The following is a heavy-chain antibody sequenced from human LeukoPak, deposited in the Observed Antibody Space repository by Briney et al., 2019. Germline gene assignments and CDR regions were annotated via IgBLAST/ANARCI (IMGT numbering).Heavy chain of an antibody. J-gene: IGHJ4*02. CDR2: ISSSSSYI. CDR1: GLTFSSYS. D-gene: IGHD4-17*01. Sequence: GGSLRLSCAASGLTFSSYSMNWVRQAPGKGLEWVSSISSSSSYIYYADSVKGRFTISRDNAKNSLYLQMNSLRAEDTAVYYCARALDYGDNGIDYWGQGTLVTVSS. CDR3: ARALDYGDNGIDY. V-gene: IGHV3-21*01.